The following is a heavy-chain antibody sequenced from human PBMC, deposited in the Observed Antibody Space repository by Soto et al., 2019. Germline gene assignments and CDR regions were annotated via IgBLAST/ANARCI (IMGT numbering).Heavy chain of an antibody. V-gene: IGHV4-4*07. CDR3: ARGQRFSDWFDP. J-gene: IGHJ5*02. Sequence: SETLSLTCTVSGGSMSSYYWTWIRQPAGKGLEWIGRVYSSGGTHYDPSLKSRVTISIDTSKNQFSLRLLSVTDADTAVYFCARGQRFSDWFDPWGQGTLVTVSS. D-gene: IGHD3-3*01. CDR2: VYSSGGT. CDR1: GGSMSSYY.